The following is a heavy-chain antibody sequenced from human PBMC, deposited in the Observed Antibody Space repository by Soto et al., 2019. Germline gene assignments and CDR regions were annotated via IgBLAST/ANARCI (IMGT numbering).Heavy chain of an antibody. J-gene: IGHJ4*02. CDR1: GFTFSSYA. Sequence: QVLLVDSGGGVVQPGRSLRISCAAAGFTFSSYAMNLVRQAPGKGMEWVALISYDGSNNYYADSVRGRFTISRDSSTNTLFLQMNSLIAADTAVYYCGRCTSSSCHLGSDYWGQGTLVTV. CDR2: ISYDGSNN. V-gene: IGHV3-30-3*01. CDR3: GRCTSSSCHLGSDY. D-gene: IGHD2-2*01.